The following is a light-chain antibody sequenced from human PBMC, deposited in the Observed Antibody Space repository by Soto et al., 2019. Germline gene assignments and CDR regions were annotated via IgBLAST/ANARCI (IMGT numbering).Light chain of an antibody. J-gene: IGKJ1*01. CDR3: QQYNSYLT. CDR1: QSISSG. CDR2: KAS. Sequence: DIQMNQSPSTLSASFGDRVTIXXRASQSISSGLAWYQQKPGKAPNLRIYKASTLESGVPSRFSGSGSGAEFTLTISSLQPDDFATSYCQQYNSYLTFGQGTKVEI. V-gene: IGKV1-5*03.